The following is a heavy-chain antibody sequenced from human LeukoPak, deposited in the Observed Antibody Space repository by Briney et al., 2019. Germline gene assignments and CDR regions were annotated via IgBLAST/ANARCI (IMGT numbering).Heavy chain of an antibody. D-gene: IGHD6-13*01. CDR2: FDPEDGET. CDR1: GYTLTELS. Sequence: VASVKVSCKVSGYTLTELSMHWVRQAPGQGLEWMGGFDPEDGETIYAQKFQGRVTMTEDTSTDTAYMELSSLRSEDTAVYYCATGMSKPRSSWYSDDYYYYGMDVWGQGTTVTVSS. J-gene: IGHJ6*02. V-gene: IGHV1-24*01. CDR3: ATGMSKPRSSWYSDDYYYYGMDV.